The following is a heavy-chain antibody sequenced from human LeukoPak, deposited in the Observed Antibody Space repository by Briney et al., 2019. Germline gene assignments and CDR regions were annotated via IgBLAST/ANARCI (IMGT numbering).Heavy chain of an antibody. CDR2: ISWNSGSI. V-gene: IGHV3-9*01. Sequence: GRSLRLSCAASGFTFDDYAMHWVRQAPGKGLEWVSGISWNSGSIGYADSVKGRFTISRDNAKNSLYLQMNSLRAEDTALYYCAKASYGDYYFDYWGQGTLSPSPQ. CDR3: AKASYGDYYFDY. D-gene: IGHD4-17*01. J-gene: IGHJ4*02. CDR1: GFTFDDYA.